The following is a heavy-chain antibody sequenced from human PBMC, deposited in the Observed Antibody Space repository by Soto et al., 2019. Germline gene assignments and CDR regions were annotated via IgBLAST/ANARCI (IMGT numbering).Heavy chain of an antibody. D-gene: IGHD3-22*01. CDR1: GGTFSSYA. V-gene: IGHV1-69*13. J-gene: IGHJ3*02. Sequence: SGKVCFNASGGTFSSYAISWVRQAPGQGLEWMGGIIPIFGTANYAQKFQGRVTITADESTSTAYMELSSLRSEETAVYYCARVPRAWAYYYDSSGYRGNAFDIWGHGTMVTVSS. CDR3: ARVPRAWAYYYDSSGYRGNAFDI. CDR2: IIPIFGTA.